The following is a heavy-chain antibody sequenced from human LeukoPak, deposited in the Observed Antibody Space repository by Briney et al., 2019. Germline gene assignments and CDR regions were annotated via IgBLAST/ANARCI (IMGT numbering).Heavy chain of an antibody. Sequence: PSETLSLTCTVSGGSISSGGYYWRWLRQHPGTGLEWLGYIYYSGSTYYNPSLKSRVTISVDTSKNQFSLKLSSVTAADTAVYYCARSPSTPPTRLHYFDYWGQGTLVTVSS. D-gene: IGHD5/OR15-5a*01. CDR3: ARSPSTPPTRLHYFDY. CDR1: GGSISSGGYY. V-gene: IGHV4-31*03. CDR2: IYYSGST. J-gene: IGHJ4*02.